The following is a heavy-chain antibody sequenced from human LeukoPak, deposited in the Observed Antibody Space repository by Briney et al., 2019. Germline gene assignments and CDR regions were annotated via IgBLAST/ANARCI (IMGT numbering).Heavy chain of an antibody. CDR1: GYTFTGYF. V-gene: IGHV1-2*02. Sequence: ASVKVSCKTSGYTFTGYFIHWVRQAPGQGLEWMGWIHPDSGVTTYAQKFQGRVTLTRDTSISTAYMELSRLRSDDTTVYYYTREDYWGQGTLVTVSS. CDR3: TREDY. CDR2: IHPDSGVT. J-gene: IGHJ4*02.